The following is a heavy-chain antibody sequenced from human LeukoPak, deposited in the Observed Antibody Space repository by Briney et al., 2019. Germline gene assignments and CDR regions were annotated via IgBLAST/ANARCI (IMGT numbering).Heavy chain of an antibody. V-gene: IGHV3-23*01. CDR3: AKPCRSGLSPFDAFDI. CDR1: GFTFSSYA. Sequence: AGSLSLSCAASGFTFSSYALSRVRPAPGKGLEGVSANSGSGDSTYYADSVKGRFTISRDNSKNTLYLQMNSLRAEDTAVYYCAKPCRSGLSPFDAFDIWGQGTMVTVSS. CDR2: NSGSGDST. J-gene: IGHJ3*02. D-gene: IGHD6-19*01.